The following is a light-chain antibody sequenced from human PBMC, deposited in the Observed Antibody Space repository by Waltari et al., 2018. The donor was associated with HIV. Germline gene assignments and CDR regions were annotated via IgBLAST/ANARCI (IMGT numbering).Light chain of an antibody. CDR3: SSYTSSSTFYV. Sequence: QSALTQPASVSASPGQSITISCTGTSSDVGGYNYFSCYQQHPGKAPKLMIYDVSNRPSGVSNRFSGSKSGNTASLTISGLQAEDEADYYCSSYTSSSTFYVFGTGTKVTVL. CDR1: SSDVGGYNY. J-gene: IGLJ1*01. CDR2: DVS. V-gene: IGLV2-14*03.